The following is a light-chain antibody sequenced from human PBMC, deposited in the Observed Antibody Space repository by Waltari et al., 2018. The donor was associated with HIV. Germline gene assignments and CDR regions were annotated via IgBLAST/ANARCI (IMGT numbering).Light chain of an antibody. V-gene: IGLV1-40*01. CDR1: SSNIGADDD. Sequence: QSVLTQPRSVSGAPGQPLTISCTGSSSNIGADDDVNWYQQLPGTAPKLLIYGYNNRPSGVPDRFAGSKSGTSASLAITGLQAEDEADYYGHSYDSSLDGGVFGGGTKLTVL. CDR2: GYN. J-gene: IGLJ3*02. CDR3: HSYDSSLDGGV.